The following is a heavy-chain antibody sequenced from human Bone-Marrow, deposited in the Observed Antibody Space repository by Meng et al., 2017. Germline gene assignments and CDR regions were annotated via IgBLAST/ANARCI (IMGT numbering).Heavy chain of an antibody. Sequence: EVQLVEAGGGLVQPGGSLRLSLAASGFTFSSYAMSWVREAPGKGLEWVSYISSSGSSIYYADSVKGRFTISRDNAKNSLYLQMNSLRAEDTAVYYCARELVATFSDYWGQGTLVTVSS. CDR3: ARELVATFSDY. J-gene: IGHJ4*02. CDR1: GFTFSSYA. V-gene: IGHV3-48*04. CDR2: ISSSGSSI. D-gene: IGHD5-12*01.